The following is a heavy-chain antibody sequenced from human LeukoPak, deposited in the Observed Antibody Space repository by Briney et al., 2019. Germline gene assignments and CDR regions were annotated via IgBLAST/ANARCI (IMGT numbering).Heavy chain of an antibody. CDR2: ISGSGGST. CDR1: GFTFSSYA. V-gene: IGHV3-23*01. CDR3: ARYCGGDCGELDY. J-gene: IGHJ4*02. D-gene: IGHD2-21*02. Sequence: GGSLRLSCAASGFTFSSYAMSWVRQAPGKGLEWVSAISGSGGSTYYADSVKGRFTISRDNSKNTLYLQMNSLRAEDTAVYYCARYCGGDCGELDYWGQGTLVTVSS.